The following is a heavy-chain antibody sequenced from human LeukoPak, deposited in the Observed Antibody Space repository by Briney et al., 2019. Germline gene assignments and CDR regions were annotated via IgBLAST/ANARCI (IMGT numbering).Heavy chain of an antibody. D-gene: IGHD6-13*01. J-gene: IGHJ5*02. CDR3: ARQEQQLIYNWFDP. CDR1: GGSISSYY. V-gene: IGHV4-59*01. Sequence: KSSETLSLTCTVSGGSISSYYWSWIRQPPGKGLEWIGYIYYSGSTNYNPSLKSRVTISVDTSKNQFSLKLSSVTAADTAVYYCARQEQQLIYNWFDPWGQGTLVTVS. CDR2: IYYSGST.